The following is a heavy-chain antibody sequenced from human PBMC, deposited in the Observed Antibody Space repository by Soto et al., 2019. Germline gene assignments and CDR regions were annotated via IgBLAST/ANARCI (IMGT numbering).Heavy chain of an antibody. CDR1: GFIVSDTY. Sequence: GRSLRLSCTAPGFIVSDTYVNWVRQAPGKGLEWVSVISNRGDTHYADSVRGRFSLSRDNSKNTLYLQMSSLKSDDTAVYYCVKDVAGLYYFDYWGQGTLVTVSS. D-gene: IGHD6-19*01. V-gene: IGHV3-66*01. CDR2: ISNRGDT. J-gene: IGHJ4*02. CDR3: VKDVAGLYYFDY.